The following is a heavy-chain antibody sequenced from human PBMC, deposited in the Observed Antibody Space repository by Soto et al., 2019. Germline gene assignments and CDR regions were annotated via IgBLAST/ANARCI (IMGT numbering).Heavy chain of an antibody. CDR1: GGSISSNSYY. V-gene: IGHV4-39*01. D-gene: IGHD2-21*01. CDR2: IYYSGST. J-gene: IGHJ5*02. CDR3: ASPKRACYNCFDP. Sequence: LPETLSLTCTVSGGSISSNSYYWGWIRQPPGKGLEWIGSIYYSGSTYYNPSLKSRVTISVDTSKNQFSLKLSSVTAADTAVYYCASPKRACYNCFDPCDKGTLGTFSS.